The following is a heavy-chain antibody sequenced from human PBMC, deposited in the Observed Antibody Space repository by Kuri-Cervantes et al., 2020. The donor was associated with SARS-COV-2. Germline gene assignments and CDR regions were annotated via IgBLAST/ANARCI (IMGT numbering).Heavy chain of an antibody. CDR2: IYYSGTT. CDR1: GGSISGGGYY. D-gene: IGHD3-3*01. V-gene: IGHV4-31*03. CDR3: ARRHYDFWSGYYHDY. J-gene: IGHJ4*02. Sequence: SETLSLTCIVSGGSISGGGYYWSWIRQHPGKGLEWIGYIYYSGTTYYNPSLKSRVAISVDTSKNHFSLKLSSVTAADTAVYYCARRHYDFWSGYYHDYWGQGTLVTVSS.